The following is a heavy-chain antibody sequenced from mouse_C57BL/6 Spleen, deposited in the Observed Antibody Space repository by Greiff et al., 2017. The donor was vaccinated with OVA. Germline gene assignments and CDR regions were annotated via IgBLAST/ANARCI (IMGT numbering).Heavy chain of an antibody. D-gene: IGHD2-4*01. Sequence: QVQLKQPGAELVKPGASVKVSCKASGYTFTSYWMHWVKQRPGQGLEWIGRIHPSDSDTNYNQKFKGKATLTVDKSSSTAYMQLSSLTSEDSAVYYCAIEDYDYDEGAYWGQGTLVTVSA. J-gene: IGHJ3*01. CDR1: GYTFTSYW. CDR2: IHPSDSDT. V-gene: IGHV1-74*01. CDR3: AIEDYDYDEGAY.